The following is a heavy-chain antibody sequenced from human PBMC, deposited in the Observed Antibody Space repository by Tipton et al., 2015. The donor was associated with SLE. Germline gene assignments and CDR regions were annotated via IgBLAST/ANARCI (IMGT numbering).Heavy chain of an antibody. CDR3: ARGKGWFDP. CDR1: GGSISTNY. Sequence: TLSLTRTVSGGSISTNYWTWIRQPPGKGLEWIGYIYYSGSTNYNPSLKSRVTISVDTSKNQFSLKLSSVTAADTALYYCARGKGWFDPWGQGTLVTVSS. CDR2: IYYSGST. V-gene: IGHV4-59*01. J-gene: IGHJ5*02.